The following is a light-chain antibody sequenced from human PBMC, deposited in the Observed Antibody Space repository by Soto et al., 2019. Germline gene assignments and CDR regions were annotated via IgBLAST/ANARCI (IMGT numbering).Light chain of an antibody. CDR3: QQRSYGIT. Sequence: EIVLTQSPATLSLSPGERATLSCRASQSVSSYLVWYQQKPGQAPRLLIHDASNRATGIPARFSGSGSGTDFTLTISSLEPEDFAVYYSQQRSYGITCCQGTRLEI. V-gene: IGKV3-11*01. CDR1: QSVSSY. J-gene: IGKJ5*01. CDR2: DAS.